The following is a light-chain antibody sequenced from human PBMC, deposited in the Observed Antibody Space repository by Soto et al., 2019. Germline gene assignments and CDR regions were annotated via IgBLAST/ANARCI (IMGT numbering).Light chain of an antibody. CDR1: QSVGSN. Sequence: EIVMTQSPATLSVSPGERATLSCRASQSVGSNLAWYQQRPGQAPRVLIYSASTRATGIPARFSGSGSGTEFTLTISSLQSEDFAVYYCQQYNNWLTWTFGQGTKVEIK. V-gene: IGKV3-15*01. J-gene: IGKJ1*01. CDR3: QQYNNWLTWT. CDR2: SAS.